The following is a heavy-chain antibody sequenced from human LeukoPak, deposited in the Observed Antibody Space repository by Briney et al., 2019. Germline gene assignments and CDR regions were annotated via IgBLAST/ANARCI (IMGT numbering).Heavy chain of an antibody. J-gene: IGHJ3*02. D-gene: IGHD3-3*01. V-gene: IGHV3-48*01. CDR3: ASFVLGGRLNDI. CDR1: GFTFSSYS. Sequence: PGGSLRLSCAASGFTFSSYSMNWVRQAPGKGLEWVSYISSSSSTIYYADSVKGRFTISRDNAKNSLYLQMNSLRAEDTAVYYCASFVLGGRLNDIWGQGTMVTVSS. CDR2: ISSSSSTI.